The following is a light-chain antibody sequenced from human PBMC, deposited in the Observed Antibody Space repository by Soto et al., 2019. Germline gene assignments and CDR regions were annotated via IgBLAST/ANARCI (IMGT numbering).Light chain of an antibody. CDR3: SSCSTSGAIV. CDR1: SADIGAFNY. J-gene: IGLJ2*01. Sequence: QSALTQPASVSGSPGQSITISCAGTSADIGAFNYVSWYQHHPDKAPKLLIYDVSDRPSGVSTRFSASKSANTASLTISGIQADDEADYYGSSCSTSGAIVFGGGTKLTVL. CDR2: DVS. V-gene: IGLV2-14*03.